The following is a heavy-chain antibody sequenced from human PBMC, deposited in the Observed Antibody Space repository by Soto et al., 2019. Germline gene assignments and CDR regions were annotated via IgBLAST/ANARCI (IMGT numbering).Heavy chain of an antibody. V-gene: IGHV4-30-2*01. CDR3: ASSHAGAHITAAVH. CDR1: GGSISSSGYS. J-gene: IGHJ4*02. CDR2: VYHSGST. D-gene: IGHD6-13*01. Sequence: SETLSLICAVSGGSISSSGYSWSWIRQPPGKGLEWVGYVYHSGSTYYNQSLKSQVNISVDRSKNQFSLKLSSVTAADTAVYYCASSHAGAHITAAVHWGQGTLVTVS.